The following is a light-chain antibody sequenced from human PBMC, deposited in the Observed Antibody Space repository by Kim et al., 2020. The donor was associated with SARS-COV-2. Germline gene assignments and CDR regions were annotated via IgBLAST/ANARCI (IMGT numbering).Light chain of an antibody. Sequence: LAPGESATLAFRASQSVSSNYLAWYHQRPGQAPRLLIYLASARATGAPDRFSGSGSGTDFTLTIRRLEPEDSGVFYCQQYDTSPYTFGQGTKLEI. CDR3: QQYDTSPYT. CDR1: QSVSSNY. CDR2: LAS. J-gene: IGKJ2*01. V-gene: IGKV3-20*01.